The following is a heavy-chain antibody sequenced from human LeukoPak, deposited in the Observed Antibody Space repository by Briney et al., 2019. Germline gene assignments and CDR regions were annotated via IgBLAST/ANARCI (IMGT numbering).Heavy chain of an antibody. V-gene: IGHV4-59*12. D-gene: IGHD1-26*01. Sequence: SETLSLTCNVSGVSISTYYWSWIRQAPGKGLERIGYISYSGTTDYNPSLKSRVTIAVDTSKNQISLKVTSVTAADTAVYYCARGGEPFDHWGQGTLVTVSS. CDR3: ARGGEPFDH. CDR2: ISYSGTT. J-gene: IGHJ4*02. CDR1: GVSISTYY.